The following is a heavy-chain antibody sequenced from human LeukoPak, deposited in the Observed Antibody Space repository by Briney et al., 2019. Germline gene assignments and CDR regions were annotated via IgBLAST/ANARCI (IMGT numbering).Heavy chain of an antibody. CDR2: INHSGST. D-gene: IGHD3-22*01. J-gene: IGHJ4*02. CDR3: ARARGIRYYDSSGSFDY. V-gene: IGHV4-34*01. Sequence: SETLSHTCAVYGGSFSGYYWSWIRQPPGKGLEWIGEINHSGSTNYNPSLKSRVTISVDTSKNQFSLKLSSVTAADTAVYYCARARGIRYYDSSGSFDYWGQGTLVTVSS. CDR1: GGSFSGYY.